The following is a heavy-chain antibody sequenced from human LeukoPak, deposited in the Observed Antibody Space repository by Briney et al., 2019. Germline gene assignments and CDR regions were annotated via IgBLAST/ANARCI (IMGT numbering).Heavy chain of an antibody. V-gene: IGHV3-23*01. CDR3: ARAARPPYYYYGMDV. J-gene: IGHJ6*02. CDR2: ISGSGGST. CDR1: GFTFSSYA. Sequence: GGSLRLSCAASGFTFSSYAMSWVGQAPGKGLGWVSAISGSGGSTYYADSVKGRFTISRDNSKNTLYLQMNSLKADDTAVYYCARAARPPYYYYGMDVWGQGTTVTVSS. D-gene: IGHD6-6*01.